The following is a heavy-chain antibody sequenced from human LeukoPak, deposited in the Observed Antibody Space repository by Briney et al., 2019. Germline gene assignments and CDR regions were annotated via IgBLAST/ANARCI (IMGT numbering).Heavy chain of an antibody. CDR2: INPDGGST. CDR1: GYTFTNYY. CDR3: ARDQYDSVWGSHRPYFDY. J-gene: IGHJ4*02. Sequence: ASVKVSCKASGYTFTNYYIHWVRQAPGQGLEWMGIINPDGGSTNYAQKFQDRVIMTTDTSTSTAYMELWGLRSDDTAVYYCARDQYDSVWGSHRPYFDYWGQGTLVTVSS. V-gene: IGHV1-46*01. D-gene: IGHD3-16*01.